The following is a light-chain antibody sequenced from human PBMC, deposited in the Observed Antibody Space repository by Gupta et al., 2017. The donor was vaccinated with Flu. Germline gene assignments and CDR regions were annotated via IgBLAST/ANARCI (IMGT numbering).Light chain of an antibody. J-gene: IGKJ3*01. V-gene: IGKV1-39*01. Sequence: DIQMTQSPSSLSASAGDRVTITCRASQSIASHLNWYQQTVGKAPTLLIYAASTLHSGVSPRFSGRGSETEFTLTINYLEPEDFAIYYCQQSDSSPFTFGPGTMVDFK. CDR2: AAS. CDR1: QSIASH. CDR3: QQSDSSPFT.